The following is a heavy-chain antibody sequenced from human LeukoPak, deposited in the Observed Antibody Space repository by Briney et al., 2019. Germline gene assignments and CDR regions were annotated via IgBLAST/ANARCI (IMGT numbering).Heavy chain of an antibody. D-gene: IGHD6-19*01. V-gene: IGHV1-18*01. CDR1: GYTFTSYG. Sequence: ASVKVSCKASGYTFTSYGLNWVRQAPGQGLEWMGCISDYNGNTKYAEKFQARVTMTTDTSTSTAYMELRSLRSDDTAVYYCARGPSSVGYSSGWHYFDYWGQGTLVTVSS. CDR3: ARGPSSVGYSSGWHYFDY. J-gene: IGHJ4*02. CDR2: ISDYNGNT.